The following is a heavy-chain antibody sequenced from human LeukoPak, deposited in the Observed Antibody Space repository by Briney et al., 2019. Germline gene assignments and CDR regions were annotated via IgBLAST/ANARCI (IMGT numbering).Heavy chain of an antibody. D-gene: IGHD3-10*01. Sequence: GESLKISCKGSGYSFTRNWIGWVRQMPGKGLEWMGIIYPGDSDTRYSPSFQGQVTISADKSISTAYLQWSSLKASDTAMYYCAGGITMVRGVITAPDYWGQGTLVTVSS. CDR2: IYPGDSDT. V-gene: IGHV5-51*01. CDR1: GYSFTRNW. J-gene: IGHJ4*02. CDR3: AGGITMVRGVITAPDY.